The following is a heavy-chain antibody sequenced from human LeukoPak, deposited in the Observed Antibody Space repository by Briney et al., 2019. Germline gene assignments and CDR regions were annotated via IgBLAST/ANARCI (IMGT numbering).Heavy chain of an antibody. CDR1: GGSISSSSYY. CDR3: VRDPRNWNYFDY. Sequence: SETLSLTCTVSGGSISSSSYYWGWIRQPPGKGLEWIGSIYYSGSTYYNPSLKSRVTISVDKSKNQFSLKLSSVTAADTAVYYCVRDPRNWNYFDYWGHGILVTVSS. CDR2: IYYSGST. V-gene: IGHV4-39*07. J-gene: IGHJ4*01. D-gene: IGHD1-20*01.